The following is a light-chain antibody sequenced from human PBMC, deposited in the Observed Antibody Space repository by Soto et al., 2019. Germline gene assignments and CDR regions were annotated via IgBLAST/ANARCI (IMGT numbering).Light chain of an antibody. CDR1: QRISTW. CDR2: DAS. Sequence: IQMTQSPSTLSASVGDGVTITCRASQRISTWLAWYQQKPGKAPKLLISDASSLETGVPSRFSGSGSGTEFTLTISSLQPDDFATYFCQQYSKYPVSFAQGTRLEIK. J-gene: IGKJ5*01. CDR3: QQYSKYPVS. V-gene: IGKV1-5*01.